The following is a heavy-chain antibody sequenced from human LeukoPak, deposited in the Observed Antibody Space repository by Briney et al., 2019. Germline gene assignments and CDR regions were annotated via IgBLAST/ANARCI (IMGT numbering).Heavy chain of an antibody. V-gene: IGHV3-23*01. CDR3: AKYRGFGDSYDS. D-gene: IGHD3-10*01. CDR1: GFAFSRND. J-gene: IGHJ4*02. Sequence: GRSLRLSCAASGFAFSRNDMSWVRQAPGKGLERVSSIGGSGTRTYYADSVKGRFTISRDTSKNTLYLQMNSLRAEDAAVYYCAKYRGFGDSYDSWGQGTLVTVSS. CDR2: IGGSGTRT.